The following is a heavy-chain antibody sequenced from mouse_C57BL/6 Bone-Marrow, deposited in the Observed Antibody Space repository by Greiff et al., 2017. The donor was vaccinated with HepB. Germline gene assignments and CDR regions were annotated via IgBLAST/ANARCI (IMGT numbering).Heavy chain of an antibody. Sequence: VQLQQPGAELVKPGASVKVSCKASGYSFTDYNMNWVKQSNGKSLEWIGVINPNYGTTSYNQKFKGKATLTVDQSSSTAYMQLNSLTSEDSAVYYCARRDYGSSPAMDYWGQGTSVTVSS. V-gene: IGHV1-39*01. D-gene: IGHD1-1*01. CDR3: ARRDYGSSPAMDY. CDR1: GYSFTDYN. CDR2: INPNYGTT. J-gene: IGHJ4*01.